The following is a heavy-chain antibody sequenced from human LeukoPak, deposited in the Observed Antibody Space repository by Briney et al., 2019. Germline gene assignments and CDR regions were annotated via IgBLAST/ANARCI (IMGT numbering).Heavy chain of an antibody. J-gene: IGHJ4*02. CDR1: GGSISRSRDY. CDR2: IYYSGST. Sequence: SETLSLTCTVSGGSISRSRDYWGWIRQPPGKGLEWIGSIYYSGSTYYNPSLKSRVTISGDTSKNRFSLKLSSVNAADTAVYSCASAGRSPHDYWGQGTLVTVSS. CDR3: ASAGRSPHDY. V-gene: IGHV4-39*07.